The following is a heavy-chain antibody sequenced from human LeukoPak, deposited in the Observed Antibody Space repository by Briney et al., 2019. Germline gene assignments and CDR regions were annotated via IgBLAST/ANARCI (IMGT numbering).Heavy chain of an antibody. V-gene: IGHV3-30*18. Sequence: PGGSLRLSCAASGFTFSSYGMHWVRQAPGKGLEWVAVISYDGSNKYYADSVKGRFTISRDNSKNTLYLQMNSLRAEDTAVYYCAKARIGSYYFDYWGQGTLVTVSS. CDR1: GFTFSSYG. CDR2: ISYDGSNK. D-gene: IGHD2-15*01. CDR3: AKARIGSYYFDY. J-gene: IGHJ4*02.